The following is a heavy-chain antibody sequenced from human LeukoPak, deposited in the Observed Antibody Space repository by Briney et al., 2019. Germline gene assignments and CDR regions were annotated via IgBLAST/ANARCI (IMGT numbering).Heavy chain of an antibody. J-gene: IGHJ3*02. D-gene: IGHD4-23*01. Sequence: PGGSLRLSCAASGFTFSSYGMHWVRQAPGKGLEWGAVISYDGSNKYYADSVKGRFTISRDNSKNTLYLQMNSLRAEDTAVYYCAKVVRYKVVTHAFDIWGQGTMVTVSS. CDR2: ISYDGSNK. V-gene: IGHV3-30*18. CDR1: GFTFSSYG. CDR3: AKVVRYKVVTHAFDI.